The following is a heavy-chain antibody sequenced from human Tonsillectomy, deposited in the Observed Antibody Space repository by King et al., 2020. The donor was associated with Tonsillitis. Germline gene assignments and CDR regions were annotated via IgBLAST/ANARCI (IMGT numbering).Heavy chain of an antibody. D-gene: IGHD3-22*01. Sequence: VQLVESGGAVVQPGRSLRLSCAASGFTFSCYGMHWVRQAPGKGLEWVAFIWYDGGNKYYADSVKGRFTISSDNSKNTLYLQMNSLRAEDMAVYYCARDPDTSGYIHWGQGTLVTVSS. J-gene: IGHJ4*02. CDR3: ARDPDTSGYIH. V-gene: IGHV3-33*08. CDR1: GFTFSCYG. CDR2: IWYDGGNK.